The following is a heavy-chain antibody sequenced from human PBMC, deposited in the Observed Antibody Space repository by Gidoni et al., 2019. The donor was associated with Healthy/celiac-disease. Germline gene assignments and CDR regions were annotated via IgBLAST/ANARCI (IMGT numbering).Heavy chain of an antibody. CDR2: IRSKANSYAT. V-gene: IGHV3-73*01. J-gene: IGHJ4*02. CDR1: GFTFSGSA. Sequence: EVQLVESGGGLVQPGGSLKLSCAASGFTFSGSAMHWVRQASGKGLEWVGRIRSKANSYATAYAASVKGRFTISRDDSKNTAYLQMNSLKTEDTAVYYCTRQFSSSWYYFDYWGQGTLVTVSS. CDR3: TRQFSSSWYYFDY. D-gene: IGHD6-13*01.